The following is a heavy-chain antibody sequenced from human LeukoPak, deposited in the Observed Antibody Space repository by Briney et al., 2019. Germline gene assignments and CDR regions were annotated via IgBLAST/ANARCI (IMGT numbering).Heavy chain of an antibody. CDR1: GFTVSSNY. J-gene: IGHJ4*02. Sequence: GGSLRLSCAASGFTVSSNYMTWVRQAPGKGLEWVSVIYNGGGTYYADSVKGRFTISRDNSKNTLYLHMNSLRAEDTAVYYCARGAVGATYTYYFDYWGQGTLVTVSS. V-gene: IGHV3-53*01. D-gene: IGHD1-26*01. CDR3: ARGAVGATYTYYFDY. CDR2: IYNGGGT.